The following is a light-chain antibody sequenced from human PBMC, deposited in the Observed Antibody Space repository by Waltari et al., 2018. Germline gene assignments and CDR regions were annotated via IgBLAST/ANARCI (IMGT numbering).Light chain of an antibody. Sequence: EVVLTQSPGTLSLSPGERATLSCRASQSVSYNYLAWYHQKPVQAPRLLIYDASRRATDIPDRFSGSGSGTDFTLTISRLEPEDFAVYYCQQYAGSVLTFGGGTKVEIK. CDR3: QQYAGSVLT. J-gene: IGKJ4*01. CDR1: QSVSYNY. CDR2: DAS. V-gene: IGKV3-20*01.